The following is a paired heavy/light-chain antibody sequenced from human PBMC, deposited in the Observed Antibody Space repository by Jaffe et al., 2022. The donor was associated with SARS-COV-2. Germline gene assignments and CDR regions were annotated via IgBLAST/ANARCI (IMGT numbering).Light chain of an antibody. CDR3: QSFDINLSAWV. V-gene: IGLV1-40*01. Sequence: QSVLTQPPSVSGAPGQRVTISCTGSSSNIGAGYDVHWYQQLPGTAPKLLIYISINRPSGVPDRFSGSKSGTSASLAITGLQAEDEADYYCQSFDINLSAWVFGGGTKLTVL. CDR2: ISI. J-gene: IGLJ3*02. CDR1: SSNIGAGYD.
Heavy chain of an antibody. CDR2: IYPVDSDT. CDR1: GYSFSNHW. V-gene: IGHV5-51*01. Sequence: EVQLVQSGAEVKKPGESLKISCKGSGYSFSNHWIGWVRQMPGKGLEWMGIIYPVDSDTRYSPSLQGHVTISADKSINTAYLQWSSLKASDTAMYYCARRYSRGDNFDYWGQGTLVTVSS. D-gene: IGHD1-1*01. J-gene: IGHJ4*02. CDR3: ARRYSRGDNFDY.